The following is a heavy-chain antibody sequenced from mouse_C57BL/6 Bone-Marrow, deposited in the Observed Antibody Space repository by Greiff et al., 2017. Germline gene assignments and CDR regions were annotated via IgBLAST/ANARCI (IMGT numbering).Heavy chain of an antibody. CDR1: GYSFTGYF. CDR3: ARRGPWYFDV. CDR2: INPYNGDT. V-gene: IGHV1-20*01. Sequence: EVQLQQSGPELVKPGASVKISCKASGYSFTGYFMNWVMQSHGKSLEWIGRINPYNGDTFYNQKFKGKATLTVDKSSSTAYMELRSLTSEDSAVYYCARRGPWYFDVWGTGTTVTVSS. J-gene: IGHJ1*03.